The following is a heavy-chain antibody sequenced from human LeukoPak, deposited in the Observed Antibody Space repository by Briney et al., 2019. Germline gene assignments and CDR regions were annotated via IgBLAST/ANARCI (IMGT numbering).Heavy chain of an antibody. CDR1: GYTFTTYT. J-gene: IGHJ4*02. CDR3: TLYNF. Sequence: GASVKVSCKASGYTFTTYTMHWVRQAPGQSLEWMGGINGGNGDTKYSQELQGRVTISRDTSANTAYMELSSLRSEDMAVYYCTLYNFWGQGTLVTVSS. D-gene: IGHD3/OR15-3a*01. CDR2: INGGNGDT. V-gene: IGHV1-3*03.